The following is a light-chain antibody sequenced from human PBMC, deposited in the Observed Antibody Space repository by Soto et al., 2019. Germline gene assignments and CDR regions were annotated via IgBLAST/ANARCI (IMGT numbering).Light chain of an antibody. CDR1: QSVSSNF. CDR3: QQYGSSPRM. V-gene: IGKV3-20*01. Sequence: EIVLTQSPGTLSLSPGERATLPCRASQSVSSNFLAWYQQKPGQAPRLLIYGASSRATGIPDRFSGSGSGTDFTLTISRLEPEDFAVYYCQQYGSSPRMFGQGTKVEI. J-gene: IGKJ1*01. CDR2: GAS.